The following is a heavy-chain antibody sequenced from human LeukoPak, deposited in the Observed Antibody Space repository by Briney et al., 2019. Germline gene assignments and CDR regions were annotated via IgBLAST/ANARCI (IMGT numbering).Heavy chain of an antibody. Sequence: ASVKVSCKASGYTFTSYAMHWVRQAPGQRLEWMGWINTGNGNTKYSQEVQGRVTITRDTSANTAYMELSSLRSEAMAVYYCARTVRYSSGPLTDLLPYYFDYWGQGTLVTVSS. CDR2: INTGNGNT. J-gene: IGHJ4*02. D-gene: IGHD6-19*01. CDR3: ARTVRYSSGPLTDLLPYYFDY. CDR1: GYTFTSYA. V-gene: IGHV1-3*03.